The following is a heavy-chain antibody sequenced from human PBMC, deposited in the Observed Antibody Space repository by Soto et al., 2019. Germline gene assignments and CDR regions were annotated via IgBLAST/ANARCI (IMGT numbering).Heavy chain of an antibody. Sequence: ASVKVSCKASGFTYFTSAVQWVRQARGQRLEWIGWIVVGSGNTNYAQKFQERVTITRDMSTNTAYMELSSLRSEDTALYYCAADPYCGGDCYFDYWGQGIMVTVSS. CDR2: IVVGSGNT. J-gene: IGHJ4*02. V-gene: IGHV1-58*01. D-gene: IGHD2-21*02. CDR3: AADPYCGGDCYFDY. CDR1: GFTYFTSA.